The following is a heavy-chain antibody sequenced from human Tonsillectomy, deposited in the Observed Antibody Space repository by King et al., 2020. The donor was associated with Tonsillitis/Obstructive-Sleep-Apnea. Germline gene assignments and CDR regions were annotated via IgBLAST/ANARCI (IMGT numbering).Heavy chain of an antibody. D-gene: IGHD1-14*01. CDR1: GGSISSGGYY. J-gene: IGHJ4*02. Sequence: QLQESGPGLVKPSQTLSLTCTVSGGSISSGGYYWSWIRQHPGKGLEWIGYIYYSGSTYYNPSLQRRVTISVYTSKNHFSLKLSSVTAADTAVYYCARQMTTPRKRYFDYWGQGTLVTVSS. CDR3: ARQMTTPRKRYFDY. V-gene: IGHV4-31*03. CDR2: IYYSGST.